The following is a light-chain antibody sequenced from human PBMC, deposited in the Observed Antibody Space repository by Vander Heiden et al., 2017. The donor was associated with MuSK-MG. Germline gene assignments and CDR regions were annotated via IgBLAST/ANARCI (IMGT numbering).Light chain of an antibody. J-gene: IGLJ1*01. V-gene: IGLV1-44*01. CDR3: AAWDDSLNVYV. CDR2: SDN. CDR1: RSNIGSNT. Sequence: QPVLTQPPSASGTPGQRVTISCSGSRSNIGSNTVNWYQQLPGMAPKLLIYSDNQRPSGVPDRFSGSKSGTSASLAISGLQSEDEADCYCAAWDDSLNVYVFGSGTKVTVL.